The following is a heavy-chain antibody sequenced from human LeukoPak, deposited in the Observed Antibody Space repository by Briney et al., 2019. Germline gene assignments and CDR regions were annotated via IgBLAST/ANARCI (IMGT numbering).Heavy chain of an antibody. Sequence: SEPLSLTCSVSGGSFSSTSYYWGRIPPPPGEGLGGITNIYHTRSTYYNPSLKSRVIISVDTSANQFSLKLNSVTAADTAVYYCARPIRSRDNNWFDPWGQGILVTVSS. CDR3: ARPIRSRDNNWFDP. V-gene: IGHV4-39*01. CDR2: IYHTRST. J-gene: IGHJ5*02. CDR1: GGSFSSTSYY. D-gene: IGHD3-10*01.